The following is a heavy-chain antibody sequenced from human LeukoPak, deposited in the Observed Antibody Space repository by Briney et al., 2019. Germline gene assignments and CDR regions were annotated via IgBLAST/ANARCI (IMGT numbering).Heavy chain of an antibody. Sequence: ASVKVSCKASGYTFTSYYMHWVRQAPGQGLEWMGIINPSGGSTSYAQKFQGRVTMTRDTSTSTVYMELSSLRSEDTAVYYCARVYCSSTSFYGMDVWGQGTTVTVSS. CDR1: GYTFTSYY. CDR3: ARVYCSSTSFYGMDV. CDR2: INPSGGST. V-gene: IGHV1-46*01. D-gene: IGHD2-2*01. J-gene: IGHJ6*02.